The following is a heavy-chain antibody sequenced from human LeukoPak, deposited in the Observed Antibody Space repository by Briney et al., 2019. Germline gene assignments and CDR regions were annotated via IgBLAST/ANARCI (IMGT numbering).Heavy chain of an antibody. J-gene: IGHJ6*03. CDR2: ISSSSSYI. CDR1: GFTFSSYS. Sequence: PGGSLRLSYAASGFTFSSYSMNWVRQAPGKGLEWVSSISSSSSYIYYADSVKGRFTISRDNAKNSLYLQMNSLRAEDTAVYYCARDLEGFWSGSPMDVWGKGTTVTVSS. CDR3: ARDLEGFWSGSPMDV. V-gene: IGHV3-21*01. D-gene: IGHD3-3*01.